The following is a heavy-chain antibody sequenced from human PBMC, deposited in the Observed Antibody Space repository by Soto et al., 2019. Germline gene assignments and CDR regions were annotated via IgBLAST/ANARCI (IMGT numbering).Heavy chain of an antibody. J-gene: IGHJ4*02. CDR3: AREWANY. CDR1: GFTFSSYG. Sequence: VGSLRLSCAASGFTFSSYGMNWVRQAPGKGLEWVSSITGSSAYIHYADSVRGQFTISRDNAKNSLYLQMNSLRAEDTAVYYCAREWANYWGQGTLVTVS. D-gene: IGHD1-26*01. V-gene: IGHV3-21*01. CDR2: ITGSSAYI.